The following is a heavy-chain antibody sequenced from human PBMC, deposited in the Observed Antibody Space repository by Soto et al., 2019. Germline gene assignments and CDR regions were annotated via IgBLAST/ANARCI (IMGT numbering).Heavy chain of an antibody. V-gene: IGHV4-34*01. CDR1: GGSFSGYY. CDR2: INHSGST. CDR3: ASSSYYYDSSPFDY. Sequence: SETLSLTCAVYGGSFSGYYWSWIRQPPGKGLEWIGEINHSGSTNYNPSLKSRVTISVDTSKNQFSLKLSSVTAADTAVYYCASSSYYYDSSPFDYWGQGTLVT. D-gene: IGHD3-22*01. J-gene: IGHJ4*02.